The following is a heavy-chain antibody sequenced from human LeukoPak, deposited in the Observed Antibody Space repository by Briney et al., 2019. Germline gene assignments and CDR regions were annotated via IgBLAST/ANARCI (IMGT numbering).Heavy chain of an antibody. CDR2: IEQDGSEK. Sequence: PGGSLRLSCAASGFTFSSYWMSWVRQAPGKGLEWVANIEQDGSEKYYVGSVKGRFTISRDNAKNSLYLQMNNLGAEDTAVYYCATDPASYCTSSTCDFDYCGQGTLVTVSS. D-gene: IGHD2-8*01. CDR1: GFTFSSYW. J-gene: IGHJ4*02. CDR3: ATDPASYCTSSTCDFDY. V-gene: IGHV3-7*01.